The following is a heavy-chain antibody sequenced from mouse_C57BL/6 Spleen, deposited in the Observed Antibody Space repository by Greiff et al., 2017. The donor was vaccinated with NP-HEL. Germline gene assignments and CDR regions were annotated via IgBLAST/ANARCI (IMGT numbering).Heavy chain of an antibody. CDR3: ARWAPITTVVATDY. J-gene: IGHJ2*01. V-gene: IGHV1-80*01. CDR1: GYAFSSYW. Sequence: VKLVESGAELVKPGASVKISCKASGYAFSSYWMNWVKQRPGKGLEWIGQIYPGDGDTNYNGKFKGKATLTADKSSSTAYMQLSSLTSEDSAVYFCARWAPITTVVATDYWGQGTTLTVSS. CDR2: IYPGDGDT. D-gene: IGHD1-1*01.